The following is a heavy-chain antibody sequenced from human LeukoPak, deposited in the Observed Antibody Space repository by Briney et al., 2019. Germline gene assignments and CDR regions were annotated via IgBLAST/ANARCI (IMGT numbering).Heavy chain of an antibody. CDR3: AKASAGFCTTISCYGHFDY. D-gene: IGHD2/OR15-2a*01. Sequence: PGGSLRLSCAASGFTFSSYSMNWVRQAPGKGLEWVSYISSSSSTIYYADSVKGRFTISRDNAKSTLYLQMDSLRPEDTALYYCAKASAGFCTTISCYGHFDYWGQGTLVTVSS. V-gene: IGHV3-48*04. J-gene: IGHJ4*02. CDR2: ISSSSSTI. CDR1: GFTFSSYS.